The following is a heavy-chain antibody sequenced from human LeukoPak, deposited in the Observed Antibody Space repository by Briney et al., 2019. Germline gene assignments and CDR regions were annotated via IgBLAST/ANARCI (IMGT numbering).Heavy chain of an antibody. CDR2: IKTDGTIT. J-gene: IGHJ4*02. CDR1: GFTFSNHW. Sequence: PGGSLRLSCAASGFTFSNHWMHWVRQAPGKGLVWVSRIKTDGTITGYADSVKGRFTVSRDNAKKMVYLQMNSLTAEDTAVYYCVRGVTTVTLFDCWGQGTLVTVSS. D-gene: IGHD4-17*01. CDR3: VRGVTTVTLFDC. V-gene: IGHV3-74*01.